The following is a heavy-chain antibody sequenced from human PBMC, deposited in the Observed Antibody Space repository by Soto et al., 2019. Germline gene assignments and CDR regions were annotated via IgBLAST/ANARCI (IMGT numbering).Heavy chain of an antibody. D-gene: IGHD3-3*01. CDR3: ARGGGVGVAGSAAFDM. CDR2: INPATGAA. CDR1: GYPVTAYY. Sequence: QLHLVQSGAVVKKPGASVTVSCSASGYPVTAYYMHWVRQAPGRGLEWMGGINPATGAAKYTQTFPGRVPLARDTSPSTVFMEPGGLNSEAPAVFYCARGGGVGVAGSAAFDMWGQGTLVTVSS. V-gene: IGHV1-2*02. J-gene: IGHJ3*02.